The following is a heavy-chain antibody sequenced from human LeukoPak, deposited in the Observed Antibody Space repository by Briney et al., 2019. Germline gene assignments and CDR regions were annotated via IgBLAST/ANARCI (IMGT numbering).Heavy chain of an antibody. Sequence: PSETLSLTCTVSGGSISSYYWSWIRQPPGKELEWIGYIYYSGSTNYNPSLKSRVTISVDTSKNQFSLKLSSVTAADTAVYYCARVYYDILTGYSFDYWGQGTLVTVSS. J-gene: IGHJ4*02. V-gene: IGHV4-59*01. CDR1: GGSISSYY. CDR2: IYYSGST. CDR3: ARVYYDILTGYSFDY. D-gene: IGHD3-9*01.